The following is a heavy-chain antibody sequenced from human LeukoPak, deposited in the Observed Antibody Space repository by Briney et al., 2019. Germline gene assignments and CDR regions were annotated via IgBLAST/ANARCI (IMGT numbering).Heavy chain of an antibody. CDR1: GFTFINTW. Sequence: GGSLRLSCAASGFTFINTWMSWVRQAPGKGLEWVGRVKTETDGGTTDYASPVKGRFTISRDDSKNTLCLQMNSLKPEDTAVYYCTTYSHTYYFDYWGQGTLVTVSS. J-gene: IGHJ4*02. V-gene: IGHV3-15*01. CDR3: TTYSHTYYFDY. CDR2: VKTETDGGTT. D-gene: IGHD2-21*01.